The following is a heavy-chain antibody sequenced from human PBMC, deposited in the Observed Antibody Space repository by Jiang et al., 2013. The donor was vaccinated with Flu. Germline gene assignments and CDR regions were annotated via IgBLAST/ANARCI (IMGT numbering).Heavy chain of an antibody. CDR2: INAGNGNT. Sequence: KPGASVKVSCKASGYTFTSYAMHWVRQAPGQRLEWMGWINAGNGNTKYSQKFQGRVTITRDTSASTAYMELSSLRSEDTAVYYCARELVITTGIDYWGQGTLVTVSS. D-gene: IGHD3-22*01. CDR1: GYTFTSYA. CDR3: ARELVITTGIDY. J-gene: IGHJ4*02. V-gene: IGHV1-3*01.